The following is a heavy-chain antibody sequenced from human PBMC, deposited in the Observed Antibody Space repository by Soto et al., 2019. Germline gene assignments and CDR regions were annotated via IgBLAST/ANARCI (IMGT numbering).Heavy chain of an antibody. CDR1: GVSISCYC. J-gene: IGHJ6*02. Sequence: SETMSLTCTVAGVSISCYCLSWLRQTPGKGLEWIGYIYYSGSTNYNPSLKSRVTISVDTSKNQFSLKLSSVTAADTAVYYCARFDQDSYAYPPLYYYYYGMDVWGQGTTVTVSS. CDR3: ARFDQDSYAYPPLYYYYYGMDV. D-gene: IGHD5-18*01. V-gene: IGHV4-59*01. CDR2: IYYSGST.